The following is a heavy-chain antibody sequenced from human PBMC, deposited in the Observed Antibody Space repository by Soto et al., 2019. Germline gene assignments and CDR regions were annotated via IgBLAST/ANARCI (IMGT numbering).Heavy chain of an antibody. D-gene: IGHD6-13*01. CDR1: GFTFSSYA. V-gene: IGHV3-23*01. J-gene: IGHJ6*02. CDR3: AKELRQQPVWYYYGMDV. Sequence: PGGSLRLSCAASGFTFSSYAMSWVRQAPGKGLEWVSAISGSGGSTYYADSVKGRFTISRDNSKNTLYLQMNSLRAEDTAVYYCAKELRQQPVWYYYGMDVWGQGTTVTVSS. CDR2: ISGSGGST.